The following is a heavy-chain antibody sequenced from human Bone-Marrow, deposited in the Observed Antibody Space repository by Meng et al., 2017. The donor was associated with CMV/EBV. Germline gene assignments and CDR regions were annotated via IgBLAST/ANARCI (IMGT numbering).Heavy chain of an antibody. Sequence: GESLKISCKGSGYSFTSYWIGWVRQMPGKGLEWMGIIYPGDSDTRYSPSFQGQVTIPADKSISTAYLQWSSLKASDTAMYYRARFCSSTSCYSSTPAWGQGPLVTVSS. V-gene: IGHV5-51*01. J-gene: IGHJ4*02. CDR1: GYSFTSYW. D-gene: IGHD2-2*02. CDR2: IYPGDSDT. CDR3: ARFCSSTSCYSSTPA.